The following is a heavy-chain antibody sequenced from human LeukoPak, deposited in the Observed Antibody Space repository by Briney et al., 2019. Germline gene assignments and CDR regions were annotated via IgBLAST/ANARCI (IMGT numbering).Heavy chain of an antibody. CDR3: AKDFPYHSSAKEPIYYYYVMDV. CDR2: ISGSGGST. D-gene: IGHD1-14*01. V-gene: IGHV3-23*01. J-gene: IGHJ6*02. Sequence: GGSLRLSCAASGFTFSSYAMSWVRQAPGKGLEWVSAISGSGGSTYYADSVKGRFTISRDNSKNTLYLQMNSLRAEDTAVYYCAKDFPYHSSAKEPIYYYYVMDVWGQGTTVTVSS. CDR1: GFTFSSYA.